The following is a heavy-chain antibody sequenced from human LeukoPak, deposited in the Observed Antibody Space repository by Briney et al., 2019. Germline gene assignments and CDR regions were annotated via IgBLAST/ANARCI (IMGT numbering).Heavy chain of an antibody. CDR1: GYTFTSYA. CDR3: ARVPPGYSSGWYGWFDP. D-gene: IGHD6-19*01. Sequence: ASVKVSCKAPGYTFTSYAMHWVRQAPGQRLEWMGWINAGNGNTKYSQKFQGRVTITRDTSASTAYMELSSLRSEDTAVYYCARVPPGYSSGWYGWFDPWGQGTLVTVSS. CDR2: INAGNGNT. J-gene: IGHJ5*02. V-gene: IGHV1-3*01.